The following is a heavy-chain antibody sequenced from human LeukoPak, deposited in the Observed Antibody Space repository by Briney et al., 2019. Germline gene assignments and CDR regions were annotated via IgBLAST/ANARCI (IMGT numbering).Heavy chain of an antibody. CDR3: AEASRIMVRGVIYFDY. CDR1: GFTFSSYA. CDR2: ISGSGGST. D-gene: IGHD3-10*01. J-gene: IGHJ4*02. V-gene: IGHV3-23*01. Sequence: PGGSLRLSCAASGFTFSSYAMSWVRQAPGKGLEWVSAISGSGGSTYYADSVKGRFTISRDNSKNTLYLQMNSLRAEDTAVYYCAEASRIMVRGVIYFDYWGQGTLVTVSS.